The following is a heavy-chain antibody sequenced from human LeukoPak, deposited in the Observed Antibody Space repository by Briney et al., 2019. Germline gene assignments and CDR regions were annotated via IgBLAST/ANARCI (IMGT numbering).Heavy chain of an antibody. V-gene: IGHV4-59*01. J-gene: IGHJ3*02. D-gene: IGHD1-26*01. Sequence: SETLSLTCTVSGGSISNYYWSWIRQPPGKGLEWVGYIYYSGSTNYNPSLKSRVTISVDTSKNQFSLKLSSVTAADTAVYYCARDPSMGAFDIWGQGTMVTVSS. CDR2: IYYSGST. CDR1: GGSISNYY. CDR3: ARDPSMGAFDI.